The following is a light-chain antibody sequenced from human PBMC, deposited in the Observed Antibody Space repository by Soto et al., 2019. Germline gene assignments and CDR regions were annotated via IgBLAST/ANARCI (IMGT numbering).Light chain of an antibody. Sequence: QSVLTHPPSASGTPGQRVTMSCSGSSSNIGSNSVYWYQQLPGTAPKLLIYNNNHRPAGVPDRFSGSKSGTSGSLAISGLRSEDEADYFCAAWDGSLSGRFVFGTGTKVTVL. V-gene: IGLV1-47*02. J-gene: IGLJ1*01. CDR2: NNN. CDR3: AAWDGSLSGRFV. CDR1: SSNIGSNS.